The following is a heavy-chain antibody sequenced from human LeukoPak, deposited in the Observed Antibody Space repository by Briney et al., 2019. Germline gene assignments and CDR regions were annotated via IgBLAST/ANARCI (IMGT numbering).Heavy chain of an antibody. CDR2: INNDGSST. Sequence: GGSLRLSCAASGFTFSTYWMHWVRQAPGKGLVWVPRINNDGSSTAYAGSVEGRFTISRDNAKNTLFLQINSLRAEDTAVYYCARERGRGRDSPWFDYWGQGTLVTVSS. V-gene: IGHV3-74*01. D-gene: IGHD1-26*01. J-gene: IGHJ4*02. CDR1: GFTFSTYW. CDR3: ARERGRGRDSPWFDY.